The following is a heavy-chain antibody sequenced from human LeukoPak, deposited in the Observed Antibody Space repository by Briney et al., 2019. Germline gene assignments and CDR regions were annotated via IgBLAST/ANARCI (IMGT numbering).Heavy chain of an antibody. CDR3: ARTTIRVYDAFDI. V-gene: IGHV2-70*11. CDR1: GFSLSTSGMC. J-gene: IGHJ3*02. Sequence: SCPALVKPTQTLTLTCTFSGFSLSTSGMCVSWIRQPPGKALEWLARIDWDDDRYYSTSLKTRLTISKDTSKNQVVLTMTNMDPVDTATYYCARTTIRVYDAFDIWGQGTMVTVSS. CDR2: IDWDDDR. D-gene: IGHD2-21*01.